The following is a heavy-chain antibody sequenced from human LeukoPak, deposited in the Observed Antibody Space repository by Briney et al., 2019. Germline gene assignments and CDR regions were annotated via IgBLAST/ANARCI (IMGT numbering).Heavy chain of an antibody. J-gene: IGHJ4*02. V-gene: IGHV1-24*01. Sequence: ASVKVSCKVSGYTLTELSMHWVRQAPGKGLEWMGGFDPEDGETIYAQKFQGRVTMTADTSTDTAYMELSSLRSEDTAVYYCATVSRWYQGTEGYYFDYWGQGTPVTVSS. CDR2: FDPEDGET. D-gene: IGHD4-23*01. CDR1: GYTLTELS. CDR3: ATVSRWYQGTEGYYFDY.